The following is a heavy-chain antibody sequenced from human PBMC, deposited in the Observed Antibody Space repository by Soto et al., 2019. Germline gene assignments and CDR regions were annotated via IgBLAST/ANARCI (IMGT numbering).Heavy chain of an antibody. J-gene: IGHJ4*02. CDR2: IYYSGST. CDR3: ARVYGDYLDY. Sequence: QVQLQESGPGLVKPSETLSLTCTVSGGSISSYYWSWIRQPPGKGLEWIGYIYYSGSTNYNRSLKSRVTISVDTSKNQFSLKLSSVTAADTAVYYCARVYGDYLDYWGQGTLVSVSS. CDR1: GGSISSYY. D-gene: IGHD4-17*01. V-gene: IGHV4-59*01.